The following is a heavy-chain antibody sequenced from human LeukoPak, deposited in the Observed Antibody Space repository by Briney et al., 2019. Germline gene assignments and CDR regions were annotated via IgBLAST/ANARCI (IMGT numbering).Heavy chain of an antibody. D-gene: IGHD1-26*01. CDR3: ASGDLVVGFQVGSYYDY. Sequence: GGSLRLPCAASGFTFSSYEMNWVRQAPGKGLEWVSYISSSGNTIFYADSVKGRFTISRDNAKNSLYLQMNSLRDEDTAVYYCASGDLVVGFQVGSYYDYWGQGTLVTVSS. CDR2: ISSSGNTI. V-gene: IGHV3-48*03. J-gene: IGHJ4*02. CDR1: GFTFSSYE.